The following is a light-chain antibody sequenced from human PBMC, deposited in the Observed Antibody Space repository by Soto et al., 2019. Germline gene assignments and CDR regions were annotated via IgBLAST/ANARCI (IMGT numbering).Light chain of an antibody. Sequence: EIVMTQSPSTLSVSPGERATHSCRASQSISSNLAWYQQKPGQAPRLLIYVASTRATGIAARFRGSWSGTEFTLTISILQSKEFEVYYCQHYNNWPPWAFGQWTKVVIK. J-gene: IGKJ1*01. CDR1: QSISSN. CDR3: QHYNNWPPWA. V-gene: IGKV3-15*01. CDR2: VAS.